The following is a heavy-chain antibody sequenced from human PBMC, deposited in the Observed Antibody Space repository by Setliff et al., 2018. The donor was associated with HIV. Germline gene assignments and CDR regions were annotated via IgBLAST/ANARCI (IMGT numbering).Heavy chain of an antibody. Sequence: SETLSLTCTVSGGSVSRSDYYWSWIRQPAGGGLEWIGRVHISGSVNYNPSLRSRVSISIDTSKNQFSLKLTSVTAADTAVYYCARRKGGYGLDVWGQGTTVTVSS. J-gene: IGHJ6*02. CDR2: VHISGSV. D-gene: IGHD3-16*01. CDR3: ARRKGGYGLDV. CDR1: GGSVSRSDYY. V-gene: IGHV4-61*02.